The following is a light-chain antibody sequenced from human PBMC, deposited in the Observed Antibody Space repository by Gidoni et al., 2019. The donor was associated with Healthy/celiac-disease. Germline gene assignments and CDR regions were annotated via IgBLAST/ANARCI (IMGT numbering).Light chain of an antibody. J-gene: IGKJ5*01. Sequence: EIEMTQSPATLSVSPGERATLSCSASQSVSSNLAWYQQKPGQAPSLLIYCASTSATGIPARFSGSGSGTEFTLPISSLLSEDFAVSYCQQYNNWPPITFGQGTRLEIK. CDR3: QQYNNWPPIT. CDR1: QSVSSN. V-gene: IGKV3-15*01. CDR2: CAS.